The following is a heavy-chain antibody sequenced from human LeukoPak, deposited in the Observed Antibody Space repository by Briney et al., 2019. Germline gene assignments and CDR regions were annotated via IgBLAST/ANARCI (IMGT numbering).Heavy chain of an antibody. CDR2: IRGSRSGL. V-gene: IGHV3-21*05. J-gene: IGHJ4*02. D-gene: IGHD7-27*01. CDR1: GFAFRDFS. CDR3: ARDDNWGFDY. Sequence: GGSLRLSCAASGFAFRDFSIKWVRQAPGKGLEWVADIRGSRSGLGSGNYYADSVKGRFTISRDDAKNSLYLQMNSLRAEDTAFYYCARDDNWGFDYWGQGALVTVSS.